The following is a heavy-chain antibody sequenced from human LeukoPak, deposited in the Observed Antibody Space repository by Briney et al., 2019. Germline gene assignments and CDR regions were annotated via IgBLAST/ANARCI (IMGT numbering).Heavy chain of an antibody. V-gene: IGHV3-53*01. J-gene: IGHJ4*02. CDR2: IYSGGTT. Sequence: GGSLRLSCAASGFTVSSNYMSWVRQAPGKGLEWVSVIYSGGTTYYADSVKGRFTISRDNSKNTLYLQMNSLRAEDTAVYYSARPGCDSLIGYSIPFDYWGQGTLVTVSS. D-gene: IGHD3-9*01. CDR1: GFTVSSNY. CDR3: ARPGCDSLIGYSIPFDY.